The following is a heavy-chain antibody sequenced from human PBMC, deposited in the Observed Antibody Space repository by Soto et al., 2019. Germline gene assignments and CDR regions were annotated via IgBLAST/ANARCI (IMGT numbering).Heavy chain of an antibody. J-gene: IGHJ3*02. CDR2: ISSDGSNK. Sequence: QVQLVESGGGVVQPGRSLRLSCAASGFIFSSYSMHWVRQAPGKGLEWVAIISSDGSNKYYVDSVKGRFTISRDNSNNTLSLQMNSLRAEDTAVYYCARDQFLDAFDIWGQGTMVTVSS. V-gene: IGHV3-30-3*01. D-gene: IGHD2-21*01. CDR3: ARDQFLDAFDI. CDR1: GFIFSSYS.